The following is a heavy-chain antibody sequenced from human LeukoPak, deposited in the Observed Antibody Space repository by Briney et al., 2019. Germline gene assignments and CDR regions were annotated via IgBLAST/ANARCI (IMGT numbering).Heavy chain of an antibody. Sequence: SETLSLTCTVSGGSISSGGYYWSWIRQPPGKGLEWIGYIYHSGSTYYNPSLKSRVTISVDTSKNQFSLKLSSVTAADTAVYYCARDLRVVPAANYYYYMDVWGKGTTVTVSS. CDR2: IYHSGST. D-gene: IGHD2-2*01. CDR1: GGSISSGGYY. J-gene: IGHJ6*03. CDR3: ARDLRVVPAANYYYYMDV. V-gene: IGHV4-30-2*01.